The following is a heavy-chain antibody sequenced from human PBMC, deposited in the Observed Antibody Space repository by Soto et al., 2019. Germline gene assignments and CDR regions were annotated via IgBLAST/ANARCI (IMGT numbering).Heavy chain of an antibody. V-gene: IGHV4-4*02. J-gene: IGHJ6*02. CDR3: ARVPLYSSSSDYYYGMDV. CDR1: GGSISSSNW. Sequence: SETLSLTCAVSGGSISSSNWWSWVRQPPGKGLEWIGEIYHSGSTNYNPSLKSRVTISVDKSKNQFSLKLSSVTAADTAVYYCARVPLYSSSSDYYYGMDVWGQGTTVTVSS. D-gene: IGHD6-6*01. CDR2: IYHSGST.